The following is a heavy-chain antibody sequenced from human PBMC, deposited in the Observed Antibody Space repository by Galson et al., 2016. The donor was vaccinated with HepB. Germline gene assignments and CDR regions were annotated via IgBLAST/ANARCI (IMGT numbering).Heavy chain of an antibody. CDR2: IYYSGST. Sequence: TLSLTCNVSGGSISSGGYYYNWIRQHPGKGLEWIGYIYYSGSTYYKPSLKSRVSISLDTSQNQFSLNLSSVTAADTAVYYCARLTSAHIDSWGQGILVTVSS. J-gene: IGHJ5*01. V-gene: IGHV4-31*03. CDR1: GGSISSGGYY. CDR3: ARLTSAHIDS. D-gene: IGHD4/OR15-4a*01.